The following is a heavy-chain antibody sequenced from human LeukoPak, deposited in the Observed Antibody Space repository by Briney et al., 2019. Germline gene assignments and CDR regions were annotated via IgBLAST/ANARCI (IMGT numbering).Heavy chain of an antibody. CDR1: GGSISSSNW. V-gene: IGHV4-4*02. D-gene: IGHD7-27*01. Sequence: SETLSLTCAVSGGSISSSNWWSWVRQPPGKGLEWVAYIYYSGTTNYNPSLKSRVIISVDTSKNQFSLKLSSVTAADTAVYYCARETNWGSSRAFDIWGQGTMVTVSS. CDR3: ARETNWGSSRAFDI. CDR2: IYYSGTT. J-gene: IGHJ3*02.